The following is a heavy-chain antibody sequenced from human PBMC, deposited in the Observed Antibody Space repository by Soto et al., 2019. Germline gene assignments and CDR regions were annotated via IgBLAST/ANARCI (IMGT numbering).Heavy chain of an antibody. J-gene: IGHJ4*02. CDR3: ARSQGFLDY. CDR1: GDSVSSNSAA. D-gene: IGHD2-15*01. Sequence: SQTLSLTCAISGDSVSSNSAAWNWIRQSPSGGLEWLGRTYYRSKWYNEYAVSVKSRITVNPDTSKNQLSLQLNSVTPEDTAIYYCARSQGFLDYWGQGTLVTVSS. CDR2: TYYRSKWYN. V-gene: IGHV6-1*01.